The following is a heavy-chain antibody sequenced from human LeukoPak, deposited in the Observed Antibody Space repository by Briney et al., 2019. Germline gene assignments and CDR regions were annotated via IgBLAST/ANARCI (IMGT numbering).Heavy chain of an antibody. Sequence: GGSLRLSCAASGFTFSSYAMHWVRQAPGKGLECVSAISSNGGSTYYANSVKGRFTISRDNSKNTLYLQMGSLRAEDMAVYYCARDSRLAGSDYWGQGTLVTVSS. J-gene: IGHJ4*02. CDR3: ARDSRLAGSDY. CDR2: ISSNGGST. CDR1: GFTFSSYA. D-gene: IGHD3-3*02. V-gene: IGHV3-64*01.